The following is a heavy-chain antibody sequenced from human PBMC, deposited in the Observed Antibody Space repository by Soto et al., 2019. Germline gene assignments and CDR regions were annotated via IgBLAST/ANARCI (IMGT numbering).Heavy chain of an antibody. CDR3: ARDRAVAIFGVVTPFDY. D-gene: IGHD3-3*01. Sequence: ASVKVSCKASGYTFTSYGISWVRRAPGQGLEWMGWISAYNGNTNYAQKLQGRVTMTTDTSTSTAYMELRSLRSDDTAVYYCARDRAVAIFGVVTPFDYWGQGTLVTVSS. CDR1: GYTFTSYG. CDR2: ISAYNGNT. V-gene: IGHV1-18*04. J-gene: IGHJ4*02.